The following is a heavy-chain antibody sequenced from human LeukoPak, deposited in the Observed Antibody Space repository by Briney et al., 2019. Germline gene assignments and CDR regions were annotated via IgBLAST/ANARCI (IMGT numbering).Heavy chain of an antibody. CDR2: ISGSGT. Sequence: GGSLRLSCAASGFTFSSYAMSWVRQAPGEGLEWVSAISGSGTDHADSVKGRFTISRDNSKNTLYLQMNSLRAEDTAVYYCAKPRVELERRSWDYWGQGTLVTVSS. J-gene: IGHJ4*02. CDR1: GFTFSSYA. CDR3: AKPRVELERRSWDY. D-gene: IGHD1-1*01. V-gene: IGHV3-23*01.